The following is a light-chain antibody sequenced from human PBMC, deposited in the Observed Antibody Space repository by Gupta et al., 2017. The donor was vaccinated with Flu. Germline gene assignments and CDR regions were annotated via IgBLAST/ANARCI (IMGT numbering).Light chain of an antibody. CDR3: QKYNSAPL. J-gene: IGKJ4*01. CDR2: AAS. CDR1: QGISYS. V-gene: IGKV1-27*01. Sequence: SPSSLSASVGDRVTITCRASQGISYSLAWYQQKPGKVPKLLIYAASTLQSGVPSRFSGSGSGTDFTLTISSLQPEDVATYYCQKYNSAPLFGGGTKVEIK.